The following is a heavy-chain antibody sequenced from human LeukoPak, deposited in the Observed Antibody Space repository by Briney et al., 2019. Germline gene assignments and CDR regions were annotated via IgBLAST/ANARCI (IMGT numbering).Heavy chain of an antibody. CDR2: INPNSGGT. V-gene: IGHV1-2*06. D-gene: IGHD4-11*01. Sequence: ASVKVSCKASGYTFTGYYMHWVRQAPGQGLEWMGRINPNSGGTNYAQKFQGRVTMTRDTSISTAYMELSRLRSDDTAVYYCARGRLRPTVRYYFDYWGQGTLVTVSS. CDR3: ARGRLRPTVRYYFDY. CDR1: GYTFTGYY. J-gene: IGHJ4*02.